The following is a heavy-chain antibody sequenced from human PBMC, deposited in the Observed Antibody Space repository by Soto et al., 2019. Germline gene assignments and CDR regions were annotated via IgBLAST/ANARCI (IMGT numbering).Heavy chain of an antibody. D-gene: IGHD2-8*01. CDR1: GGTFGTYV. V-gene: IGHV1-69*01. CDR3: ARDPRFLDEQWGGGFDS. CDR2: IIPIVGAA. Sequence: QVQLVQSGAEVKRPGSSVKVSCKASGGTFGTYVIAWVRQAPGQGLEWMGGIIPIVGAANSTHKFQGRLTMSADESTSTFYVEISHLRPEYTAFYFCARDPRFLDEQWGGGFDSWGQGARVTCSS. J-gene: IGHJ5*01.